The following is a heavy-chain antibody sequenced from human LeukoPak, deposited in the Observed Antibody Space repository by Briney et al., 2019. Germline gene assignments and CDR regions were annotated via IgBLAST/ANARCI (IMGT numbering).Heavy chain of an antibody. CDR3: ARALKLIAEFDY. CDR1: GYTFTGYY. CDR2: INPNSGGT. D-gene: IGHD2-15*01. Sequence: GASVKVSCKASGYTFTGYYLYWVRQAPGQGLEWMGWINPNSGGTNFAQKFQGRVTMTRDTSISTVYMELSRLRSDDTAVYYCARALKLIAEFDYWGQGTLVTVSS. V-gene: IGHV1-2*02. J-gene: IGHJ4*02.